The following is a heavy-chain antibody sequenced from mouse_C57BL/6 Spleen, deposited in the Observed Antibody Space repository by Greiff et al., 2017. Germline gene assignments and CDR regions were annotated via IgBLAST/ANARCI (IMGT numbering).Heavy chain of an antibody. D-gene: IGHD2-1*01. CDR1: GFTFTDYY. V-gene: IGHV7-3*01. CDR3: ARLYGNYVGYFEV. CDR2: IRNKANGYTT. Sequence: EVTLMESGGGLVQPGGSLSRSCAASGFTFTDYYLSWVRQPPGKALAWLGFIRNKANGYTTEYSASVKGRFTISRDNSQSILYLQMNALRAEDSATYYCARLYGNYVGYFEVWGTGTT. J-gene: IGHJ1*03.